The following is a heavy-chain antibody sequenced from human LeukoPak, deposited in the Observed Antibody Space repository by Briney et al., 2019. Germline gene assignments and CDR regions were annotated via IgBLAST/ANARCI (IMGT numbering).Heavy chain of an antibody. CDR1: GFTVSSNY. V-gene: IGHV3-11*01. Sequence: GGSLRLSCAASGFTVSSNYMSWIRQAPGKGLEWVSYISSSGSTIYYADSVKGRFTISRDNAKDSLYLQMNSLRAEDTAVYYCARDPGSGYEEHFDYWGQGTLVTVSS. D-gene: IGHD5-12*01. CDR2: ISSSGSTI. J-gene: IGHJ4*02. CDR3: ARDPGSGYEEHFDY.